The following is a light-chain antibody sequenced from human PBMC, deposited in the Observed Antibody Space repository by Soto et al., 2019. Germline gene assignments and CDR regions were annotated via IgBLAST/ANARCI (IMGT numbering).Light chain of an antibody. CDR3: QQYNSYWT. CDR2: KAS. J-gene: IGKJ1*01. Sequence: DIQMTQSPSTLSASVGDRVTITCRASQSISSWLAWYQQKPGKAPKLRIYKASSLESGVPSRFSGSGSATEFTLTISSLQLDAFATYYCQQYNSYWTFGQGTKVEIK. CDR1: QSISSW. V-gene: IGKV1-5*03.